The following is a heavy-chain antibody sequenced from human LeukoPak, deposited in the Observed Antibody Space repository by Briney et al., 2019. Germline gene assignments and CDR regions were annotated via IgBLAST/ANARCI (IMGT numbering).Heavy chain of an antibody. CDR2: IREYKGNT. CDR3: ARTCSSTSCYSGAFDI. V-gene: IGHV1-18*01. Sequence: ATVQVSCKASVYTFPSYGNSWVRQAPGQGLEWMGWIREYKGNTNYAQKLQDRVPMPTDTSKHTAYMNLRSLKSEDTAVYYCARTCSSTSCYSGAFDIWGQGTMVTVSS. CDR1: VYTFPSYG. J-gene: IGHJ3*02. D-gene: IGHD2-2*02.